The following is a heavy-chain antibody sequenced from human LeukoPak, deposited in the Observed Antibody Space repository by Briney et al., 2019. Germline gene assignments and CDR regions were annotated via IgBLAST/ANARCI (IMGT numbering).Heavy chain of an antibody. CDR2: ISSSSSYI. D-gene: IGHD1-1*01. V-gene: IGHV3-21*01. CDR1: FXSYS. J-gene: IGHJ4*02. Sequence: FXSYSMNWVRQAPGKGLEWVSSISSSSSYIYYADSVKGRFTISRDNAKNSLYLQMNSLRAEETAVYYCARGPERGDYWGQGTLVTVSS. CDR3: ARGPERGDY.